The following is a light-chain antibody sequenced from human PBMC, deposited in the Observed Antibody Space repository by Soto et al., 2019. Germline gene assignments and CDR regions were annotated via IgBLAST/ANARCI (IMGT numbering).Light chain of an antibody. J-gene: IGKJ4*01. Sequence: EIVLTQSPATLSLSPGERATLSCRASQSVTSYLAWYQQKPGQAPRLLIYAAFNRATGVPARFSGSGSGTDFTLTISSLEPGDFAVYYCQQYGSSSLTFGGGTKVEIK. V-gene: IGKV3-11*01. CDR1: QSVTSY. CDR2: AAF. CDR3: QQYGSSSLT.